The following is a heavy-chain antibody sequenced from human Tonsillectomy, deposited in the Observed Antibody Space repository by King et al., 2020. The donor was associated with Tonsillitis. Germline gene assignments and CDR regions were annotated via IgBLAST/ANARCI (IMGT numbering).Heavy chain of an antibody. J-gene: IGHJ6*02. CDR1: GFTFSSYG. V-gene: IGHV3-30*18. D-gene: IGHD6-13*01. Sequence: VQLVESGGGVVQPGRSLRLSCAASGFTFSSYGMHWVRQAPGKGLEWMAVISYDGSNKYYADSVKGRFTISRDNCKNTLYLQMNSLRAEDTAMYYCAKGHSWWNGMDVWGQGTMVTVSS. CDR2: ISYDGSNK. CDR3: AKGHSWWNGMDV.